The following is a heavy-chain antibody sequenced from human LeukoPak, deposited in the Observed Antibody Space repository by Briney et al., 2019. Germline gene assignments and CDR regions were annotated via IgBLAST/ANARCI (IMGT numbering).Heavy chain of an antibody. CDR1: GFTFSSYA. V-gene: IGHV3-23*01. D-gene: IGHD3-16*01. CDR2: MSGSGGST. Sequence: AGGSLRLSCAASGFTFSSYAMSCVRQAPEGGVGWVSAMSGSGGSTYYADSVKGRFTISRDNSNNTLYLQMNSLRAEDTAVYYCAKLGGHPLHNYYVGVWGKGTTVAVSS. CDR3: AKLGGHPLHNYYVGV. J-gene: IGHJ6*03.